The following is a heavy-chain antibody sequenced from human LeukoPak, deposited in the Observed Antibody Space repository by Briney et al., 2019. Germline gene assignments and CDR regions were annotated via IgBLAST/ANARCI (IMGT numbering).Heavy chain of an antibody. CDR1: GFTFDDYA. V-gene: IGHV3-9*03. Sequence: GGSLRLSCAASGFTFDDYAMHWVRQAPGKGLEWVSGISWNSGSIGYADSVKGRFTISRDNAKNSLYLQMNSLRAEDMALYYCAKGVGSTSADAFDIWGQGTMVTVSS. J-gene: IGHJ3*02. D-gene: IGHD2-2*01. CDR3: AKGVGSTSADAFDI. CDR2: ISWNSGSI.